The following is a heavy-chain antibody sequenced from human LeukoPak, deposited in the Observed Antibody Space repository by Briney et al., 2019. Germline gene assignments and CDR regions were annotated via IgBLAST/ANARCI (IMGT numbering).Heavy chain of an antibody. CDR3: ARRSMATIPLFDY. CDR2: IYYSGST. D-gene: IGHD5-24*01. J-gene: IGHJ4*02. V-gene: IGHV4-59*08. Sequence: PSETLSLTCTVSGGSISSYYWSWIRQPPGKGLEWIGYIYYSGSTNYNPSLKSRVTISVDTSKNQFSLKLSSVTAADTAVYYCARRSMATIPLFDYWGQGTLVTVSS. CDR1: GGSISSYY.